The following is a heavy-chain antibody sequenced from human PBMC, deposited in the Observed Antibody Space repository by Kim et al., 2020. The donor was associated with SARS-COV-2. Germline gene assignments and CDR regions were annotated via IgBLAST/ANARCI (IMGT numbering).Heavy chain of an antibody. Sequence: ASVKVSCKVSGYIFTNYHIHWMRKAPGQGFEWMGVMYASGATKNAQTFQGRVAMNRDTSRNTVHMELSSLKSEDTAVYFCAREPPRGAYFAFWGQGILV. D-gene: IGHD1-26*01. CDR2: MYASGAT. V-gene: IGHV1-46*01. CDR1: GYIFTNYH. J-gene: IGHJ4*02. CDR3: AREPPRGAYFAF.